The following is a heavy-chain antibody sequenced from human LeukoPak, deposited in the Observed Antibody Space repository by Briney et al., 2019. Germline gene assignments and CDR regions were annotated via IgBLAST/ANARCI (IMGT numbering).Heavy chain of an antibody. J-gene: IGHJ4*02. CDR3: ARDVSIAAQSPPGRY. Sequence: SVKVSCKASGGTFSSYAISWVRQAPGQGLEWMGRIIPIFGIANYAQKFQGRVTITADKSTRTAYMELSSLRSEDTAVYYCARDVSIAAQSPPGRYWGQGTLVTVSS. D-gene: IGHD6-6*01. CDR2: IIPIFGIA. CDR1: GGTFSSYA. V-gene: IGHV1-69*04.